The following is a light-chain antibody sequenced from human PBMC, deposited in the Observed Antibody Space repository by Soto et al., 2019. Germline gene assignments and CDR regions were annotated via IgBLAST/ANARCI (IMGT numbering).Light chain of an antibody. Sequence: QSVLTQPPSASGTSGQTVTISCSGSRSNIGNNYVCWYQQLPGAAPKLLIYRNTQRPSGVPDRFSGSKSGTAASLAISGLRSEDEADYFCEAWDDSLSGHVFGTGTKLTVL. CDR2: RNT. CDR3: EAWDDSLSGHV. CDR1: RSNIGNNY. V-gene: IGLV1-47*01. J-gene: IGLJ1*01.